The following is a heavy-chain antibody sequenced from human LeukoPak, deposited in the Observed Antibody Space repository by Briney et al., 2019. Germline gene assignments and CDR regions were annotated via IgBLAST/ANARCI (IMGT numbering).Heavy chain of an antibody. Sequence: AGGSLRLSCAASGFTFSSYSMNWVRQAPGKGLEWVSSISSSSSYIYYADSVKGRFTISRDNAKNSLYLQMNSLRAEDTAVYYCARDQWHYYDSSGHPDYWGQGTLVTVSS. CDR3: ARDQWHYYDSSGHPDY. J-gene: IGHJ4*02. CDR2: ISSSSSYI. D-gene: IGHD3-22*01. CDR1: GFTFSSYS. V-gene: IGHV3-21*01.